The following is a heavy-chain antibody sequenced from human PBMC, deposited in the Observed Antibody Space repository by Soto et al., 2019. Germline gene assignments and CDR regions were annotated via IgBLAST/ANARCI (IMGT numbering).Heavy chain of an antibody. Sequence: PGGSLRLSCSASGFTFSAYGMHWVRQAPGKGLEWVAVVSYDGYNKYYADSVKGRFTISRDDSKNTLSLQMSSLRVEDTAIYYCAKGGCSSTSCSLDVWGQGTMVTVSS. CDR2: VSYDGYNK. CDR3: AKGGCSSTSCSLDV. CDR1: GFTFSAYG. V-gene: IGHV3-30*18. D-gene: IGHD2-2*01. J-gene: IGHJ3*01.